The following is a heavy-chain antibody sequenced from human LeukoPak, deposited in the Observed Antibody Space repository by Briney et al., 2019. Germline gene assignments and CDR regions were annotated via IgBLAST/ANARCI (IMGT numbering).Heavy chain of an antibody. CDR2: IRSKAYGGTT. Sequence: PGGSLRLSCEASGFTFSDYCMDWVRQAPGKGLEWVGFIRSKAYGGTTEYAASVKGRFTISRDDSKSIAYLQMNSLKTEDTAVYYCTRADSSYYDSSGYPLGFDYWGQGTLVTVSS. V-gene: IGHV3-49*04. CDR3: TRADSSYYDSSGYPLGFDY. D-gene: IGHD3-22*01. CDR1: GFTFSDYC. J-gene: IGHJ4*02.